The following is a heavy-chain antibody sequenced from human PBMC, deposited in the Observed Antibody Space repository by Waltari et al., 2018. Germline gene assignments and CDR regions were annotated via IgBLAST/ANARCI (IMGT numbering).Heavy chain of an antibody. V-gene: IGHV1-69*12. J-gene: IGHJ4*02. D-gene: IGHD3-3*01. Sequence: QVQLVQSGAEVKKPGSSVKVSCKASGGTFSSYAISWVRQAPGQGLEWMGGIIPIFGTANYAQKFQSRVTITADESTSTAYMELSSLRSEDTAVYYCARGSLRDDFWSGYPFDYWGQGTLVTVSS. CDR1: GGTFSSYA. CDR3: ARGSLRDDFWSGYPFDY. CDR2: IIPIFGTA.